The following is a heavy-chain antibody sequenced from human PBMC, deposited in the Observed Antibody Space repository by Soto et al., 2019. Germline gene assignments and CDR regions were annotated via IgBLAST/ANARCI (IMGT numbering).Heavy chain of an antibody. D-gene: IGHD2-2*01. CDR2: INPSGGST. V-gene: IGHV1-46*03. CDR3: ARLWLVKVPAALDAFDI. Sequence: ASVKVSCKASGYTFTSCYMHWVRQAPGQGLEWMGIINPSGGSTSYAQKFQGRVTMTRDTSTSTVYMELSSLRSEDTAVYYCARLWLVKVPAALDAFDIWGQGTMVTVSS. CDR1: GYTFTSCY. J-gene: IGHJ3*02.